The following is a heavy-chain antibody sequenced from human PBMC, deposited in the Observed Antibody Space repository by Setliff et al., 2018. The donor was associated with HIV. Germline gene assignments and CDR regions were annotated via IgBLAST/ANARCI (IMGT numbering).Heavy chain of an antibody. V-gene: IGHV1-18*01. Sequence: ASVKVSCKASGYTFTSYGISWVRQAPGQGLEWMGWISAYNGNTNYAQKLQGRVTMTTDTSTSTAYMELRSLRSDDTAVYYCARDGDYGDYGVLHFDYWGQGTLVTVSS. D-gene: IGHD4-17*01. CDR1: GYTFTSYG. CDR3: ARDGDYGDYGVLHFDY. CDR2: ISAYNGNT. J-gene: IGHJ4*02.